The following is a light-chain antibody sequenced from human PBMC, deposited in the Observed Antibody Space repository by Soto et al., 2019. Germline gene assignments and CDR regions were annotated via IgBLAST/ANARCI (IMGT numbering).Light chain of an antibody. CDR2: EVS. CDR3: SSYAGIYNWV. V-gene: IGLV2-8*01. CDR1: SSDVGGYKY. Sequence: QSALTQPPSASGSPGQSVTISCTGTSSDVGGYKYVSWYQQHPGKAPKLLIYEVSKRPAGVPDLFSGSKSGNTASLTVSGRQAADEADYYCSSYAGIYNWVFGGGTKLTVL. J-gene: IGLJ3*02.